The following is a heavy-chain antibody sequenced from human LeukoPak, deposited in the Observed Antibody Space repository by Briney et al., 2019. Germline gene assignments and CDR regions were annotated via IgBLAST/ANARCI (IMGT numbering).Heavy chain of an antibody. J-gene: IGHJ6*02. V-gene: IGHV4-59*01. CDR1: GGSISRYY. CDR2: VFSNGST. Sequence: SETLSLTCTVSGGSISRYYWTWIRQPPGKGLEWIEYVFSNGSTNYNPSLKSRVTISLDTSKRQFSLRLTSVTAADTAVYYCARDGCSSTSCYSDYYYGMDVWGQGTTVTVSS. D-gene: IGHD2-2*01. CDR3: ARDGCSSTSCYSDYYYGMDV.